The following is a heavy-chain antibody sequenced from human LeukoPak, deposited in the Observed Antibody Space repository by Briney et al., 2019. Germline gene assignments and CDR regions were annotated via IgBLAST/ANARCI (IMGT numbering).Heavy chain of an antibody. Sequence: GASVKVSCKASGYTFTFYYIHWVRQAPGRGLEWMGWINPNSGGTYYAQKFQGRVTMTRDTSINTAYMAVSSLRSDDTAVYYCARVGRRQFAPWGQGTLVTVSS. J-gene: IGHJ5*02. V-gene: IGHV1-2*02. D-gene: IGHD6-25*01. CDR3: ARVGRRQFAP. CDR1: GYTFTFYY. CDR2: INPNSGGT.